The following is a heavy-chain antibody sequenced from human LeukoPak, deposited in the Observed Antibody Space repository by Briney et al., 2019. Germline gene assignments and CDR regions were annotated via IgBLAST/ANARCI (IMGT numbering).Heavy chain of an antibody. CDR1: GFTVGTNY. CDR2: ISASGENT. V-gene: IGHV3-69-1*01. D-gene: IGHD3-22*01. Sequence: GGSLRLSCAASGFTVGTNYMSWVRQAPGKGLEWVSSISASGENTYYADSVKGRFTISRDNAKNSLYLQMNSLRAEDTAVYYCARGAYYYEDWGQGTLVTVSS. J-gene: IGHJ4*02. CDR3: ARGAYYYED.